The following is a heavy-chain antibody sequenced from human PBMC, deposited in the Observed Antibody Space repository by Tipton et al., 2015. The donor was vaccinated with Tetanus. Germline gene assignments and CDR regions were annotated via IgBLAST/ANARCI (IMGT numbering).Heavy chain of an antibody. Sequence: TLSLTCTVSSGSIDSYYWSWIRQPPGKGLEWIGYISYSGSSEYNPSLKSRVTVSEDTSKSQFSLKLSSVTAADTAVYYCARANYDSSKKGPFDSWGQGSLVFVSS. J-gene: IGHJ4*02. D-gene: IGHD1-7*01. CDR2: ISYSGSS. CDR3: ARANYDSSKKGPFDS. CDR1: SGSIDSYY. V-gene: IGHV4-59*01.